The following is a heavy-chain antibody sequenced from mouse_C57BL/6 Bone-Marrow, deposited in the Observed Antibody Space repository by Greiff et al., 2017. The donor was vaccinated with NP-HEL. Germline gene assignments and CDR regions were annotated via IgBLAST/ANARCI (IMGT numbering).Heavy chain of an antibody. D-gene: IGHD1-1*01. J-gene: IGHJ4*01. CDR3: ARYGYYYAMDY. CDR2: IDPSDSHT. Sequence: QVQLQQPGAELVKPGASVKLSCKASGYTFTSYWMQWVKQRPGQGLEWIGEIDPSDSHTNYNQKFKGKATLTVDTSSSTAYMQLSSLTSEDSAVYYCARYGYYYAMDYWGQGTSVTVSS. V-gene: IGHV1-50*01. CDR1: GYTFTSYW.